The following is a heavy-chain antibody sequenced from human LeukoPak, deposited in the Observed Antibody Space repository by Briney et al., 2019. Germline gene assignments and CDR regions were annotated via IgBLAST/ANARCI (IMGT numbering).Heavy chain of an antibody. D-gene: IGHD4-17*01. CDR2: ISYDGNTQ. CDR1: GFTFSSYE. CDR3: VKPYPTLTTSSVLDT. Sequence: GGFLRTFCGASGFTFSSYEMNWVRQAPGKGLELVAAISYDGNTQHYADPVKGRFTISRDNSKSKVYLQIDTLTIEDSAVYYCVKPYPTLTTSSVLDTWGQGTLVTVSS. V-gene: IGHV3-30*18. J-gene: IGHJ5*01.